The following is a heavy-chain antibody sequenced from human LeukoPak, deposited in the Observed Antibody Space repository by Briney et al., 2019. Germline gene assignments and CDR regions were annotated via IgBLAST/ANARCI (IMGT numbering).Heavy chain of an antibody. CDR2: IYTSGST. V-gene: IGHV4-61*02. CDR3: ASTDSSSWNY. Sequence: SETLSLTCTVSGGSISSGSYYWSWLRQPAGQGLECIGRIYTSGSTTYNPSLKSRVTISVDTSKNQFSLKLSSVTAADTAVYYCASTDSSSWNYWGQGTLVTVSS. D-gene: IGHD6-13*01. J-gene: IGHJ4*02. CDR1: GGSISSGSYY.